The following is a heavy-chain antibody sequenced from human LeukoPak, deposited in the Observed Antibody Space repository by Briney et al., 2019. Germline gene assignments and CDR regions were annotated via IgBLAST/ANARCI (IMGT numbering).Heavy chain of an antibody. CDR2: ISSSRNYI. V-gene: IGHV3-21*01. CDR1: GFTFSNYN. CDR3: ARDFESFSSNWFDP. J-gene: IGHJ5*02. Sequence: SGGSLRLSCAASGFTFSNYNMNCVRQAPGKGVECVSSISSSRNYIYYAHSVKGRFTISRDNAKNSLYLQMNSLRAEDRAVYYCARDFESFSSNWFDPWGQGTLVTVSS. D-gene: IGHD3-3*02.